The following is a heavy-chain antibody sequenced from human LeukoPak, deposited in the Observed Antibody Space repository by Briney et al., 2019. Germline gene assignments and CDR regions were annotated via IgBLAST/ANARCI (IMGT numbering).Heavy chain of an antibody. V-gene: IGHV1-8*03. CDR2: MNPKTGNT. CDR3: VRIDYSNAFDI. Sequence: ASVKVSCKASGGTFSSYDINWVRQATGQGLEWMGWMNPKTGNTGSAQKLQGRVTITGNTSISTAYMELSSLRSEDTAVYYCVRIDYSNAFDIWGQGTMVTVSS. D-gene: IGHD4-11*01. CDR1: GGTFSSYD. J-gene: IGHJ3*02.